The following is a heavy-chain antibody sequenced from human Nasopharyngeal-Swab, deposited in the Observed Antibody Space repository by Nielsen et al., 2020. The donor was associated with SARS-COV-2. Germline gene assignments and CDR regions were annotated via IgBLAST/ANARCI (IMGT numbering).Heavy chain of an antibody. CDR1: GYTFTSYG. J-gene: IGHJ3*02. D-gene: IGHD2-2*01. CDR2: ISAYNGNT. Sequence: ASVKVSCKASGYTFTSYGISWVRQAPGQGLEWMGWISAYNGNTNYAQKLQGRVTMTTDTSTSTAYMELRSLRSDDTVVYYCASNPFYCSSTSCYHDAFDIWGQGTMVTVSS. CDR3: ASNPFYCSSTSCYHDAFDI. V-gene: IGHV1-18*01.